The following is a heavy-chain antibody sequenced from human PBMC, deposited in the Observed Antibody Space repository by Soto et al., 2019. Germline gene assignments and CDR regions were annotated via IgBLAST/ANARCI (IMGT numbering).Heavy chain of an antibody. CDR3: AHSRNLITEDAQVGDFDY. J-gene: IGHJ4*02. CDR1: GFSLNTDGEG. D-gene: IGHD3-10*01. V-gene: IGHV2-5*02. CDR2: IYWDDDE. Sequence: QITLKESDPTQVNPTQTLTLTCSFSGFSLNTDGEGVGWVRQPPGEALEWLALIYWDDDERYSPSLKTRLTITKDPSKNQVVLIMTNMDPVDTATYYCAHSRNLITEDAQVGDFDYWGQGTLVTVSS.